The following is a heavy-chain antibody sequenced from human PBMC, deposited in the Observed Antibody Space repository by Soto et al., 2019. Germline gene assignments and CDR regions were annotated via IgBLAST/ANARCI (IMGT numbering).Heavy chain of an antibody. CDR1: GLTFSSYS. Sequence: GGSLRLSCAASGLTFSSYSMNWVRQAPGKGLEWVSYISSSSTIYYADSVKGRFTISRDNAKNSLYLQMNSLRDEDTAVYYCARVLEQQLAIYYYYYYGMDVWGQGTTVTVSS. CDR2: ISSSSTI. J-gene: IGHJ6*02. CDR3: ARVLEQQLAIYYYYYYGMDV. V-gene: IGHV3-48*02. D-gene: IGHD6-13*01.